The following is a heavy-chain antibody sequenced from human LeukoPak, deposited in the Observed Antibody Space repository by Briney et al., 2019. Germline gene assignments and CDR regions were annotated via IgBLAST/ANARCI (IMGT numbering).Heavy chain of an antibody. J-gene: IGHJ4*02. CDR1: GYSFTTYW. CDR3: ARQQWLVSDY. Sequence: GESLKISCKGSGYSFTTYWIGWVRQMPGKGLEWMGIIYPGDSDIRYSPSFQGQVTFSADKSISTAYLQWSSLKASDTAMYYCARQQWLVSDYWGQGTLVTVSS. D-gene: IGHD6-19*01. CDR2: IYPGDSDI. V-gene: IGHV5-51*01.